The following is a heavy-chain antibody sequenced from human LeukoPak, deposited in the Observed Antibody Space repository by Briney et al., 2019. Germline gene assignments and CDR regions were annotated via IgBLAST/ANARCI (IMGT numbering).Heavy chain of an antibody. CDR1: GYTFTSYG. V-gene: IGHV1-69*04. J-gene: IGHJ5*01. Sequence: ASVKVSCKASGYTFTSYGISWVRQAPGQGLEWMGRIIPILGIANYAQKFQGRVTMTRDTPINTAYMELSSLRSEDTAVYYCARVGLRGSGTHHDWFDSWGQGTLITVSS. D-gene: IGHD3-10*01. CDR2: IIPILGIA. CDR3: ARVGLRGSGTHHDWFDS.